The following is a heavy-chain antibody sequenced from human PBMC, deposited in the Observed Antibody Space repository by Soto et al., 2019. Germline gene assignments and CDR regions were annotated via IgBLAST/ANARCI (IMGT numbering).Heavy chain of an antibody. D-gene: IGHD2-15*01. V-gene: IGHV3-33*01. CDR3: ARGGWRANWYFDL. CDR1: GFTFSSYD. Sequence: QVQLVESGGGVVQPGRSLRLSCVASGFTFSSYDIYRVRQAPGKGLESVAVIWYDGSNKYYADSVKGRFSISRDNSKNTLYLQMTSLRAEDTAVYFCARGGWRANWYFDLWGRGTLVTVSS. CDR2: IWYDGSNK. J-gene: IGHJ2*01.